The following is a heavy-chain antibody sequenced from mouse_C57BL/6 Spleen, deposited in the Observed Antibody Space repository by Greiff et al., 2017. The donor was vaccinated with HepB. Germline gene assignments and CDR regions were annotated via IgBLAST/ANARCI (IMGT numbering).Heavy chain of an antibody. CDR2: IYPGSGST. V-gene: IGHV1-55*01. CDR3: ARGGSNPDYAMDY. D-gene: IGHD2-5*01. Sequence: QVQLQQPGAELVKPGASVKMSCKASGYTFTSYWITWVKQRPGQGLEWIGDIYPGSGSTNYNEKFKSKATLTVDTSSSTAYMQLSSLTSEDSAVYYCARGGSNPDYAMDYWGQGTSVTVSS. J-gene: IGHJ4*01. CDR1: GYTFTSYW.